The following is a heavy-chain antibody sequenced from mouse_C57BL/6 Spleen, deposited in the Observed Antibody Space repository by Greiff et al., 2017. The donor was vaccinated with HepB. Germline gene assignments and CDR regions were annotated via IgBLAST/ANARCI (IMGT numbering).Heavy chain of an antibody. Sequence: EVKLQESGGDLVKPGGSLKLSCAASGFTFSSYGMSWVRQTPDKRLEWVATISSGGRYTYYPDSVKGRFTISRDNAKNTLYLQMSSLKSEDTAMYYCARQDYGSSPSYWYFDVWGTGTTVTVSS. J-gene: IGHJ1*03. D-gene: IGHD1-1*01. CDR2: ISSGGRYT. CDR3: ARQDYGSSPSYWYFDV. V-gene: IGHV5-6*01. CDR1: GFTFSSYG.